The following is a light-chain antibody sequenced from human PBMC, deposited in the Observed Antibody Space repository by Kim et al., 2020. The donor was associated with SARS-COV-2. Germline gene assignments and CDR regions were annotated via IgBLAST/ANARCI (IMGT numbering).Light chain of an antibody. CDR3: TSRLIRGHHPI. V-gene: IGLV3-19*01. CDR1: SLRNFS. Sequence: SSELTQDPAVSVALGQTVRITCQGDSLRNFSASWYQQKTGQAPMLVIYAKNDRPSGIPDRFSGSRSGNTASLPITGAQAADEADYYCTSRLIRGHHPIFG. CDR2: AKN. J-gene: IGLJ2*01.